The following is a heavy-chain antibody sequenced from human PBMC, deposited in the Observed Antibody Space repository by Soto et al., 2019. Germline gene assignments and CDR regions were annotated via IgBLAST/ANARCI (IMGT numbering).Heavy chain of an antibody. V-gene: IGHV3-30*03. CDR3: YAHMVRGVIDY. CDR2: ISYDGSNK. CDR1: GFTFSSYG. Sequence: GGSLRLSCAASGFTFSSYGMHWVRQAPGKGLEWVAVISYDGSNKYYADSVKGRFTISRDNSKNTLYLQMNSLRAEDTAVYYCYAHMVRGVIDYWGQGTLVTVSS. D-gene: IGHD3-10*01. J-gene: IGHJ4*02.